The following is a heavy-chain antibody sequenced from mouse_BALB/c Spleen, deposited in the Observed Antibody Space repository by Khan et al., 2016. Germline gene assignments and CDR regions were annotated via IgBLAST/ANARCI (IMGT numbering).Heavy chain of an antibody. D-gene: IGHD2-14*01. Sequence: VQLKESGPGLVKPSQSLSLTCSVTGYSITSGYYWNWIRQFPGNKLEWMGYISYDGSNNYNPSLKNRISITLDTSTNPFFLKLNSVTTEDTATYYCARDGYRYVGGYYYAMDYWGQGTSVTVSA. V-gene: IGHV3-6*02. CDR3: ARDGYRYVGGYYYAMDY. CDR1: GYSITSGYY. J-gene: IGHJ4*01. CDR2: ISYDGSN.